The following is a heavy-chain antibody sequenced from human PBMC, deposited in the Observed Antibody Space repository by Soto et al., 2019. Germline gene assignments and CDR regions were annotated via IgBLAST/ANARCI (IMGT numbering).Heavy chain of an antibody. V-gene: IGHV1-3*01. CDR3: AKGYPYGNNQFDY. CDR1: GYTLISYA. Sequence: QVHLVQSGAEVKKPGASVKVSCQASGYTLISYAIHWVRQAPGQGLEWMGWINGGNGNTKYSPKFRARVTITRDTSASTAYMELSSLKSEDKAVYYCAKGYPYGNNQFDYWGQGTLVTVSS. J-gene: IGHJ4*02. CDR2: INGGNGNT. D-gene: IGHD5-18*01.